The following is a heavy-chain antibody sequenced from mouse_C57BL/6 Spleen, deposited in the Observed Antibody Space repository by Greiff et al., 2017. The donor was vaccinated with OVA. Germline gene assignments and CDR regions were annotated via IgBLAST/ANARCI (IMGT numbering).Heavy chain of an antibody. Sequence: QVQLKESGPELVKPGASVKISCKASGYAFSSSWMNWVKQRPGKGLEWIGRIYPGDGDTNYNGKFKGKATLTADKSSSTAYMQLSSLTSEDSAVYFCARCPYYYGSSYDYWGQGTTLTVSS. V-gene: IGHV1-82*01. J-gene: IGHJ2*01. CDR1: GYAFSSSW. D-gene: IGHD1-1*01. CDR2: IYPGDGDT. CDR3: ARCPYYYGSSYDY.